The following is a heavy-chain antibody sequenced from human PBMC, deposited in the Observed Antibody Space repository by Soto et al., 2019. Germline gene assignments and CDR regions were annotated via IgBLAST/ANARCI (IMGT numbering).Heavy chain of an antibody. J-gene: IGHJ4*02. D-gene: IGHD6-6*01. Sequence: GGSLRLSCAASGFVFDNFGMHWVRQAPGKGLEWVAAIWYDGSRTYYVGSVKGRFTISRDTSKTTVYLQMNNLRVEDTALYYCARDYCSTSSCFDYWGQGIPVTVSS. CDR2: IWYDGSRT. CDR1: GFVFDNFG. V-gene: IGHV3-33*01. CDR3: ARDYCSTSSCFDY.